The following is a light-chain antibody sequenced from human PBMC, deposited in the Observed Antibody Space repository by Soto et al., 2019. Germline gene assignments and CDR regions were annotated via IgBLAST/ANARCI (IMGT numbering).Light chain of an antibody. V-gene: IGKV1-12*01. CDR1: QGIGSW. CDR2: AAA. Sequence: DIQMTQSPSSVSASVGDRVTITCRASQGIGSWLGWYQQKPGKAPKLLIYAAASLQSGVPSRFSATFSGTEFTLTISSLQPEELATYFCQHANSFPLTCGPGPKVDRK. CDR3: QHANSFPLT. J-gene: IGKJ3*01.